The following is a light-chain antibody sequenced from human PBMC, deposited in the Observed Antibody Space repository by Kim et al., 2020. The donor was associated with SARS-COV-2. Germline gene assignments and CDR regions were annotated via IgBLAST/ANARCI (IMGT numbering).Light chain of an antibody. CDR3: LQHNTYPIT. J-gene: IGKJ5*01. V-gene: IGKV1-17*01. Sequence: ASVGDRVIITCRSSQDIRNDLGWYQQNPGGAPKRLIYGASSLQSGVPSRFSGSGSGTEFTLTTSSLQPEDFATYFCLQHNTYPITFGQGTRLEIK. CDR1: QDIRND. CDR2: GAS.